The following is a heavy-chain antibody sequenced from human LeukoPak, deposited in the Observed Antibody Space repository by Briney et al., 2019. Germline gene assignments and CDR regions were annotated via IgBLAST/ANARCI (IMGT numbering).Heavy chain of an antibody. CDR2: INSDGSST. V-gene: IGHV3-74*01. Sequence: PGGSLRLSCAASGFTFSSYWMHWVRQAPGKGLVWVSRINSDGSSTSYADSVKGRFTISRDNAKNTLYLQMNGLRAEDTAVYYCAREWRGSSSWYARYWGQGTLVTVSS. CDR3: AREWRGSSSWYARY. J-gene: IGHJ4*02. CDR1: GFTFSSYW. D-gene: IGHD6-13*01.